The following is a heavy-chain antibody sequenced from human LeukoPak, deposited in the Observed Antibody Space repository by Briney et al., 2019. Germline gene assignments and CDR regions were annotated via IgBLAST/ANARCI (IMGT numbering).Heavy chain of an antibody. CDR2: ISTDNGDT. CDR3: ARETGDAKYYYYGMDV. CDR1: GYIFSSYG. V-gene: IGHV1-18*01. Sequence: GASVKVSCKASGYIFSSYGISWVRQAPGRGLEWMGWISTDNGDTKYAQKFQGRVTMTTDTSTSTAYMELRSLRSDDTAVYYCARETGDAKYYYYGMDVWGQGTTVTVSS. J-gene: IGHJ6*02. D-gene: IGHD7-27*01.